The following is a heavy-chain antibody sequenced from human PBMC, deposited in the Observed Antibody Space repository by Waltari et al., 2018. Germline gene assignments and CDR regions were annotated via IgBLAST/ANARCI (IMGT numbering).Heavy chain of an antibody. J-gene: IGHJ4*02. CDR2: IIPILGTA. CDR1: GGTFSSYA. Sequence: QVQLVQSVAEVKKPGSSVKVSCKASGGTFSSYAISWVRQAPGQGLEWMGGIIPILGTANYAQKFQGRVTITTDESTSTAYMELSSLRSEDTAVYYCARGYSGYDGFDYWGQGTLVTVSS. CDR3: ARGYSGYDGFDY. D-gene: IGHD5-12*01. V-gene: IGHV1-69*05.